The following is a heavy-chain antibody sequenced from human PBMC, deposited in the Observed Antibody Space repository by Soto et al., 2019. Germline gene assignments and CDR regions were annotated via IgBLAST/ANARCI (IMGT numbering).Heavy chain of an antibody. J-gene: IGHJ4*02. D-gene: IGHD4-4*01. CDR3: AAYSNYEGSPFDY. CDR1: GGTFSSYA. CDR2: IIPIFGTA. V-gene: IGHV1-69*13. Sequence: ASVKVSCKASGGTFSSYAISWVRQAPGQGLEWMGGIIPIFGTANYAQKFQGRVTITADESTSTAYMELSSLRSEDTAAYYCAAYSNYEGSPFDYWGQGTLVTVSS.